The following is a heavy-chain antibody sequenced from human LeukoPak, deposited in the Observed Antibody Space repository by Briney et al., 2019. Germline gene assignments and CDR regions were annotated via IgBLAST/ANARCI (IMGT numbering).Heavy chain of an antibody. CDR2: ISASGGSP. D-gene: IGHD3-22*01. Sequence: GGSLRLSCEASGFTFSNYAMTWVRQAPGKGLEWVSTISASGGSPYYADSVKGRFTISRDNSENTVSLQMNSLRAEDTAVYYCARDKNSYDNTGYFSSRIAFNFWGQGTMVTVSS. CDR3: ARDKNSYDNTGYFSSRIAFNF. V-gene: IGHV3-23*01. J-gene: IGHJ3*01. CDR1: GFTFSNYA.